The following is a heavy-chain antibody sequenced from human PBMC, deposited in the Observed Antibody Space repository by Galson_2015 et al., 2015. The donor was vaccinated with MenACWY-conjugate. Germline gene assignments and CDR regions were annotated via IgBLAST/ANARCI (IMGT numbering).Heavy chain of an antibody. CDR1: GFTVSSNY. CDR3: ARSPPRVVVIENYLDY. CDR2: IYSGGST. Sequence: SLRLSCAASGFTVSSNYMSWVRQAPGKGLEWVSFIYSGGSTYYADSVKGRFTISRDNSKNTLYLQMNSVRAEDTAVYYCARSPPRVVVIENYLDYWGQGTLVTVSS. V-gene: IGHV3-53*01. J-gene: IGHJ4*02. D-gene: IGHD2-15*01.